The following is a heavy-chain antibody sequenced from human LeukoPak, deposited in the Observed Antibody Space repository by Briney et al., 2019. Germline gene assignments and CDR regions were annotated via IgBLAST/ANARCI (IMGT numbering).Heavy chain of an antibody. J-gene: IGHJ4*02. CDR3: ATWATGIDY. CDR2: ISSSGSYT. CDR1: GITFSDYY. V-gene: IGHV3-11*03. Sequence: GGSLRLSCAASGITFSDYYMSWIRQAPGKGLEWVSYISSSGSYTNYADSVKGRFTISRDNAKNSVYLQMNSLRAEDTAVYYCATWATGIDYWGQGTLVTVSS. D-gene: IGHD3-16*01.